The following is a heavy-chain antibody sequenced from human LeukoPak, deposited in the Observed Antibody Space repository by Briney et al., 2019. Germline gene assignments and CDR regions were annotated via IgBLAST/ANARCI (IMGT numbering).Heavy chain of an antibody. CDR2: ISGSGGST. CDR1: GFTFSSSA. J-gene: IGHJ4*02. CDR3: AKDRSIGTYYTFDH. Sequence: GGSLRLSCAASGFTFSSSAMNWVRQAPGKGLEWVSAISGSGGSTYYADSVKGRFTVSGDNSKNTLYLQMSSLTAADTAVYYCAKDRSIGTYYTFDHWGQGTLVTVSS. D-gene: IGHD1-26*01. V-gene: IGHV3-23*01.